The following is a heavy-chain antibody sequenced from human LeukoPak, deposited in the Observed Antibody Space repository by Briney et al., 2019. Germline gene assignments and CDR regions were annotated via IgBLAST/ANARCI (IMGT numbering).Heavy chain of an antibody. CDR1: GFTFSAYS. Sequence: PGGSLRLSCAASGFTFSAYSMSWVRQAPGKGLEWVANIKQDGSEKYYVGSVKGRFTISRDNAKNSPYLQMNSLRAEDTAVYYCARDPGPRVPPGSYSDYWGQGTLVTVSS. D-gene: IGHD1-26*01. CDR3: ARDPGPRVPPGSYSDY. J-gene: IGHJ4*02. V-gene: IGHV3-7*01. CDR2: IKQDGSEK.